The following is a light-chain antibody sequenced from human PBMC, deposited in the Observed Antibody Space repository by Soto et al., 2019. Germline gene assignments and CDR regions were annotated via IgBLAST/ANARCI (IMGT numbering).Light chain of an antibody. Sequence: DIQMTQSPSTLSASVGDRVTITCRASQSITDWLAWYQQKPGKAPKFLIYKASNLESGVPSRFSGGGSGTEFTLTISSVQPDEFATYYCQYYDNYSWTFGQGTKVEIK. V-gene: IGKV1-5*03. CDR3: QYYDNYSWT. J-gene: IGKJ1*01. CDR1: QSITDW. CDR2: KAS.